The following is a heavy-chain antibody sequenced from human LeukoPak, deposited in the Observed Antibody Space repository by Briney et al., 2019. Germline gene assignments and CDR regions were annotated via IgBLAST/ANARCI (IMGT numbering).Heavy chain of an antibody. Sequence: SETLSLTCAVYGGSFSGYYWSWIRQPPGKGLEWIGEINHSGSTNYNPSLKSRVTISVDTSKNQFSLKLSSVTAADTAVYYCASQGYSSGRDYRGQGTLVTVSS. CDR2: INHSGST. J-gene: IGHJ4*02. D-gene: IGHD6-19*01. V-gene: IGHV4-34*01. CDR3: ASQGYSSGRDY. CDR1: GGSFSGYY.